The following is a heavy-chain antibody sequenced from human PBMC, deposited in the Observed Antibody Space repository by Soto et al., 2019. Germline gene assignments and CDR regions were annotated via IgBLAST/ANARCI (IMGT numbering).Heavy chain of an antibody. CDR1: GYTFTSYD. CDR3: ARATGYSSGWHLDY. J-gene: IGHJ4*02. D-gene: IGHD6-19*01. CDR2: MNPNSGNT. V-gene: IGHV1-8*01. Sequence: GASVKVSCKASGYTFTSYDINWVRQATGQGLEWMGWMNPNSGNTGYAQKFQGRVTMTRNTSISTAYMELSSLRSEDTAVYYCARATGYSSGWHLDYWGQGTLVTVSS.